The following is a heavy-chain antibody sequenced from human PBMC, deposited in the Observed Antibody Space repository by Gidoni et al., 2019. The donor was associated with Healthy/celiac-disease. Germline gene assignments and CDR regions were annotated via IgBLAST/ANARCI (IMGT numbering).Heavy chain of an antibody. CDR1: GFTFSSYG. J-gene: IGHJ4*02. CDR3: AKPGDTAMVTRGFDY. V-gene: IGHV3-30*18. Sequence: QVQLVESGGGVVQPGRSLRLSCAASGFTFSSYGMHWVRQAPGKGLEWVAVISYDGSNKYYADSVKGRFTISRDNSKNTLYLQMNSLRAEDTAVYYCAKPGDTAMVTRGFDYWGQGTLVTVSS. D-gene: IGHD5-18*01. CDR2: ISYDGSNK.